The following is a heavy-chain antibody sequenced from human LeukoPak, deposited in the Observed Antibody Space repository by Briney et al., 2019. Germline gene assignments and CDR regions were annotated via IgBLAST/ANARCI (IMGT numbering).Heavy chain of an antibody. J-gene: IGHJ4*02. Sequence: PSETLPLTCTVSGGSISSSSYYWGWIRQPPGKGLEWIGSIYYSGSTYYNPSLKSRVTISVDTSKNQFSLKLSSVTAADTAVYYCATSRDGYNGGFDYWGQGTLVTVSS. V-gene: IGHV4-39*07. CDR1: GGSISSSSYY. CDR2: IYYSGST. D-gene: IGHD5-24*01. CDR3: ATSRDGYNGGFDY.